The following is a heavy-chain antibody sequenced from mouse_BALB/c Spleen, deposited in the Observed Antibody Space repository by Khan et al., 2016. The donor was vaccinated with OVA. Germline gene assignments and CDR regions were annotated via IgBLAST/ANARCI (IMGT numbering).Heavy chain of an antibody. CDR2: IYYSDTV. Sequence: EVQLQESGPGLVKPSQTVSLTCTVTGISITSGNYRWSWIRPFPGNKLEWIGNIYYSDTVSYNPSLTSRTTITTDSSKNQFFLVMSSLTAEDTAPYDSARDYGSLYGLFDVWGAGTTVTVSS. CDR3: ARDYGSLYGLFDV. V-gene: IGHV3-5*02. J-gene: IGHJ1*01. D-gene: IGHD1-1*01. CDR1: GISITSGNYR.